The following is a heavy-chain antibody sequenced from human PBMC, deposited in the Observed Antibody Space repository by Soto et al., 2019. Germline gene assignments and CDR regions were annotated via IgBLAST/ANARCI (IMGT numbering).Heavy chain of an antibody. V-gene: IGHV4-30-4*01. J-gene: IGHJ5*02. CDR1: GGSITSYNHY. CDR3: ARGSRGPRWFDP. D-gene: IGHD5-12*01. Sequence: KPSETLSLTCTVSGGSITSYNHYWTWIRQAPGKGLECIGYIDYFGTTNYSPSLQGRVTISVDKPKNQFSLSLTSVTAADTAVYYCARGSRGPRWFDPWGQGALVTVSS. CDR2: IDYFGTT.